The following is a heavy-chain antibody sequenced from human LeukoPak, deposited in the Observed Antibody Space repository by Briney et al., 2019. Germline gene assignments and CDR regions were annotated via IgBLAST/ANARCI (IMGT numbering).Heavy chain of an antibody. CDR2: IYHSGST. CDR3: ANYDYDYVWGSYRPFDY. Sequence: SETLSLTCTVSGYSISSGYYWGWIRQPPGKGLEWIGSIYHSGSTYYNPSLKSRVTISVDTSKNQFSLKLSSVTAADTAVYYCANYDYDYVWGSYRPFDYWGQGTLVTVSS. D-gene: IGHD3-16*02. CDR1: GYSISSGYY. V-gene: IGHV4-38-2*02. J-gene: IGHJ4*02.